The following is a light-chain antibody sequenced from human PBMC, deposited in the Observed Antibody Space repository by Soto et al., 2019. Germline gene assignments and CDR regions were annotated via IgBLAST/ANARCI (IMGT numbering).Light chain of an antibody. J-gene: IGLJ2*01. V-gene: IGLV2-14*03. CDR2: DVN. Sequence: QSALTQPASVSGSPGQSITISCIGTSSDVGGHNYVSWYQHHPGKVPKLMIYDVNNRPSGVSNRFSGSKSGNTASLTISGLQAEDEADYYCSSYTTSTTLVVFGGGTKLTVL. CDR3: SSYTTSTTLVV. CDR1: SSDVGGHNY.